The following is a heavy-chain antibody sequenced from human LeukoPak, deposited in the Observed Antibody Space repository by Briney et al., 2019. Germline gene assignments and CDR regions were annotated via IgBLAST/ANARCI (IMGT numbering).Heavy chain of an antibody. J-gene: IGHJ4*02. CDR3: ARVYCSGGSCYDGIIDY. D-gene: IGHD2-15*01. CDR1: GGSISSYY. Sequence: SETLSLTCTVSGGSISSYYWSWIRQPPGKGLEWIGYIYYSGSTNYNPSLKSRVTISVDTSKNQFSLELSSVTAADTAVYYCARVYCSGGSCYDGIIDYWGQGTLVTVSS. V-gene: IGHV4-59*01. CDR2: IYYSGST.